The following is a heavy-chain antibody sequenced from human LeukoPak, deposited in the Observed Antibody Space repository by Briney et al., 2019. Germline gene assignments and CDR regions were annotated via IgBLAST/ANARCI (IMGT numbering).Heavy chain of an antibody. Sequence: MPSGTLSLTCAVYVGSFSGYYWSWIRQPPGKGLEWIGEINHSGSTNYNSSLKSRVTISVDTSKNQFSLKLSSVTAADTAVYYCARGYYGSGSHCCHMDVWGKGTTITVS. CDR2: INHSGST. CDR3: ARGYYGSGSHCCHMDV. D-gene: IGHD3-10*01. CDR1: VGSFSGYY. V-gene: IGHV4-34*01. J-gene: IGHJ6*03.